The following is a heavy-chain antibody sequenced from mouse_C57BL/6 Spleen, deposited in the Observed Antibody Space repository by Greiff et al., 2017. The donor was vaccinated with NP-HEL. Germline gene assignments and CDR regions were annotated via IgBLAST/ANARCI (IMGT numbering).Heavy chain of an antibody. J-gene: IGHJ4*01. CDR2: ISSGSSTI. CDR1: GFTFSDYG. CDR3: ARDYYGSSPYYYAMDY. Sequence: DVHLVESGGGLVKPGGSLKLSCAASGFTFSDYGMHWVRQAPEKGLEWVAYISSGSSTIYYADTVKGRFTISRDNAKNTLFLQMTSLRSEDTAMYYCARDYYGSSPYYYAMDYWGQGTSVTVSS. V-gene: IGHV5-17*01. D-gene: IGHD1-1*01.